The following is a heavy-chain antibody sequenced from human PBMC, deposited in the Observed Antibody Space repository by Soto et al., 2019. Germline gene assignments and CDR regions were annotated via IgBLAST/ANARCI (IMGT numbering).Heavy chain of an antibody. J-gene: IGHJ4*02. CDR3: ARDPYSSATVTIVDY. V-gene: IGHV3-48*02. Sequence: PGGSLRLSCAASGFTFTRHSMNWVRQAAGKGLEWISYISDSSGTIYYAASVKGRFTISRDNVQNSLYLQMNSLRDEDTAVYYCARDPYSSATVTIVDYWGQGTQVTVSS. CDR1: GFTFTRHS. CDR2: ISDSSGTI. D-gene: IGHD4-17*01.